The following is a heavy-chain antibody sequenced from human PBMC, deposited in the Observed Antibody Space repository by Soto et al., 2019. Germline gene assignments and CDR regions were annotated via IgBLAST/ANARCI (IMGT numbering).Heavy chain of an antibody. J-gene: IGHJ3*02. V-gene: IGHV1-69*13. CDR1: GGSLSNFG. CDR3: ATVNSAIVVVIHAFDI. Sequence: LVKVSCKASGGSLSNFGISWARRAPGEGLEWMGAIIPMFGTTNYAQKFQGRVKITADESSTTAYMDLSSLTSEDTAMYYCATVNSAIVVVIHAFDIWGQGTLVTVSS. CDR2: IIPMFGTT. D-gene: IGHD3-22*01.